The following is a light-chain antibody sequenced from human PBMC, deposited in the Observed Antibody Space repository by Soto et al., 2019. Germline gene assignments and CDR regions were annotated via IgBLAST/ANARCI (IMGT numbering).Light chain of an antibody. J-gene: IGLJ3*02. V-gene: IGLV2-23*01. Sequence: QSALTQTASVSGSPGQSITISCTGATSDVAIYNFVSWYQQHPGKAPKLIIYEGNKWPSGVSDRFSGSKSGNTASLTISGLQAEDESNYYCCSYAGSSTWLFGGGTKLNVL. CDR1: TSDVAIYNF. CDR3: CSYAGSSTWL. CDR2: EGN.